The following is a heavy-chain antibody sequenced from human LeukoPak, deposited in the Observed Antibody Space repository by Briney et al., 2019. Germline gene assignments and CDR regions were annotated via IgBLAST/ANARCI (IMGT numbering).Heavy chain of an antibody. D-gene: IGHD6-13*01. CDR3: ARAPYSSSWFFDY. CDR2: INPNSGGT. Sequence: ASVKVSCKASGYTFTGYYMHWVRQAPGQGLEWMGWINPNSGGTNYAQKFQGRVTMTRDTSIRTAYMELSRLRSDDTAVYYCARAPYSSSWFFDYWGQGTLVTVSS. CDR1: GYTFTGYY. V-gene: IGHV1-2*02. J-gene: IGHJ4*02.